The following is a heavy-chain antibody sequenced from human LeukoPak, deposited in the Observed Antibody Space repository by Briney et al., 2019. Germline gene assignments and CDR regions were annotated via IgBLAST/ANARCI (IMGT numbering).Heavy chain of an antibody. V-gene: IGHV4-59*01. Sequence: SETLSLTCTVSGGSISSYYWSWIRQPPGKGLEFIGYIYYSGSTDCNPSLKSRVTISLDTSKNQFSLNLTSVTAADTAVYYCARRSGVLDSRDSRYYFDHWGQGTLVTVSS. CDR2: IYYSGST. J-gene: IGHJ4*02. CDR3: ARRSGVLDSRDSRYYFDH. CDR1: GGSISSYY. D-gene: IGHD3-22*01.